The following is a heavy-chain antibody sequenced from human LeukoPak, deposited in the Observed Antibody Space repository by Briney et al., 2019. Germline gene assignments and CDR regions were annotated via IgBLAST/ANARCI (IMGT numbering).Heavy chain of an antibody. V-gene: IGHV4-59*01. CDR3: ASHSSSRPIFDY. Sequence: SETLSLTCTVSGGSISSYYWSWIRQPPGKGLEWIGYIYYSGSTNYNPSLKSRVTISVDTSKNQFSLKLSSVTAADTAVYYCASHSSSRPIFDYWGQGTLVTVSS. CDR2: IYYSGST. J-gene: IGHJ4*02. D-gene: IGHD6-13*01. CDR1: GGSISSYY.